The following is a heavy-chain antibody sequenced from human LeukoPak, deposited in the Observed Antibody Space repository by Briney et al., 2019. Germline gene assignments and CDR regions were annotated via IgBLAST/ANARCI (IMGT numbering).Heavy chain of an antibody. V-gene: IGHV3-23*01. Sequence: GGSLTLSCTASGLTFSNYATTWVRQAPGKGLEWVSSITGSGRGTYYADSVKGRFSVSRDNSQNTVFLHMNSLRADDTALYYCSKDPNGDYVGAFDMWGPGTMVTVSS. J-gene: IGHJ3*02. CDR3: SKDPNGDYVGAFDM. D-gene: IGHD4-17*01. CDR1: GLTFSNYA. CDR2: ITGSGRGT.